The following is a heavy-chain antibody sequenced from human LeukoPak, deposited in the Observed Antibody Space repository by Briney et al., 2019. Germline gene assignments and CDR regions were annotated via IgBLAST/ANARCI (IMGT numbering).Heavy chain of an antibody. V-gene: IGHV3-23*01. J-gene: IGHJ4*02. Sequence: PGGSLRLSCAASGFTFSSYAMSWVRQAPGKGLEWVSAISGSGGSTYYADSVKGRFTISRDNSKNTLYLQMNSLRAEDTAVYYCARAFCVGECFVLHIFFDSWGQGTLVTVSS. CDR2: ISGSGGST. D-gene: IGHD2-21*01. CDR3: ARAFCVGECFVLHIFFDS. CDR1: GFTFSSYA.